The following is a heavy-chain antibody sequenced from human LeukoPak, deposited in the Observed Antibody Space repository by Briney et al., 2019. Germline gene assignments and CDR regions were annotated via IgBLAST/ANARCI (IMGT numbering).Heavy chain of an antibody. CDR2: ISGDGGST. CDR1: GFTFDDYA. CDR3: AKDRGDFSGWFF. V-gene: IGHV3-43*02. J-gene: IGHJ4*02. Sequence: GGSLRLSCAASGFTFDDYAMHWVRQAPGKGLEWVSLISGDGGSTYYADPVKGRFTISGDNSKNSLYLQMSSLRIEDTALYYCAKDRGDFSGWFFWGQGTLVTVSS. D-gene: IGHD6-19*01.